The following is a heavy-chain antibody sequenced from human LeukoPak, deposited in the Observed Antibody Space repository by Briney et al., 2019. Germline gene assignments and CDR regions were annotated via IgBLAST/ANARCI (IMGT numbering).Heavy chain of an antibody. D-gene: IGHD5-12*01. CDR2: INPNSGGT. CDR3: ARGRIVATTKAAFDI. V-gene: IGHV1-2*02. CDR1: GYTFTGYY. Sequence: GASVKVSCKASGYTFTGYYMHWVRQAPGQGLEWMGWINPNSGGTNYAQKFQGRVTMTRDTSISTAYMELSRLRSDDTAVYYCARGRIVATTKAAFDIWGQGTMVTVSS. J-gene: IGHJ3*02.